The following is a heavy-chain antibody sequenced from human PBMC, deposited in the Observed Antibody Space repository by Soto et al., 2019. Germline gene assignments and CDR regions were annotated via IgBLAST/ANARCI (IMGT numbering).Heavy chain of an antibody. D-gene: IGHD6-19*01. CDR3: AKDYHQHVVAGTRDAFDI. V-gene: IGHV3-23*01. Sequence: GGSLRLSCAASGFTFSSYAMSWVRQAPGKGLEWVSAISGSGGSTYYADSVKGRFTISRDNSKNTLYLQMNSLRAEDTAVYYCAKDYHQHVVAGTRDAFDIWGQGTMVTVSS. CDR1: GFTFSSYA. CDR2: ISGSGGST. J-gene: IGHJ3*02.